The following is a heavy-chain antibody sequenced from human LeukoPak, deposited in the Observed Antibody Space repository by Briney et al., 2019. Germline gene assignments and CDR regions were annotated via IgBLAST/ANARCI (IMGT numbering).Heavy chain of an antibody. CDR3: AREKKGGTEFDY. Sequence: GGSLRLSCAASGFTFSSYEMNWVRQAPGKGLERVSYISSSGSTIYYADSVKARFTISRDNSKNTLYLQMNSTVAEDTAVYYCAREKKGGTEFDYWGQGTLVTVSS. D-gene: IGHD2-8*02. CDR2: ISSSGSTI. V-gene: IGHV3-48*03. J-gene: IGHJ4*02. CDR1: GFTFSSYE.